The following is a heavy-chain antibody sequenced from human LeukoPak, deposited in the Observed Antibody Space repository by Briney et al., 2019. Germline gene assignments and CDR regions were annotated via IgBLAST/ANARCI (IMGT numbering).Heavy chain of an antibody. V-gene: IGHV3-30-3*01. Sequence: GGSLRLSCAASGFTFSSYAMHWVRQAPGKGLEWVAVISYDGSNKYYADSVKGRFTISRDNSKNTLYLQMNSLRAEDTAVYYCARGYYDSSGSDAFDIWGQGTMVTVSS. CDR1: GFTFSSYA. D-gene: IGHD3-22*01. CDR2: ISYDGSNK. CDR3: ARGYYDSSGSDAFDI. J-gene: IGHJ3*02.